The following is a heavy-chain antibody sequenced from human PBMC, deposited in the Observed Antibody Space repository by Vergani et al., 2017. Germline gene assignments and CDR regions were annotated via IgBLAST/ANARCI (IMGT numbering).Heavy chain of an antibody. CDR2: IHYSVNT. J-gene: IGHJ4*02. CDR1: FVSIRNLY. Sequence: QVQLQESCPGLVKSSETLSLTRSVSFVSIRNLYCNWIRQPPGKGLEWIGSIHYSVNTNYNPSLKTRVTISVDTSKNQFSLTLTSVTAADTAVYYCASGWVSGWYGELGYWGQGTLVTVSS. CDR3: ASGWVSGWYGELGY. D-gene: IGHD6-19*01. V-gene: IGHV4-59*11.